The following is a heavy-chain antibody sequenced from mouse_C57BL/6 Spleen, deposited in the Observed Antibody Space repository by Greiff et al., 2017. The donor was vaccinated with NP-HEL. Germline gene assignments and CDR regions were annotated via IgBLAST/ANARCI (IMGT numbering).Heavy chain of an antibody. V-gene: IGHV1-82*01. CDR3: ARNGNYPFAY. J-gene: IGHJ3*01. Sequence: VQLQQSGPELVKPGASVKISCKASGYAFSSSWMNWVKQRPGKGLEWIGRIYPGDGDTNYNGKFKGKATLTADKSSSTAYMQLSSLTSEDSAVYFCARNGNYPFAYGGQGTLVTVSA. D-gene: IGHD2-1*01. CDR2: IYPGDGDT. CDR1: GYAFSSSW.